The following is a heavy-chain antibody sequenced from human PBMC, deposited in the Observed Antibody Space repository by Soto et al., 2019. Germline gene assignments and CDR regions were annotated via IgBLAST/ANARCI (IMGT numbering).Heavy chain of an antibody. Sequence: SQTLSLTCTVSGDYISTDYWSWIRQSPGKGLEWIGFIYYGGSTNYNPSLKGRFTVSRDNAKNSLYLQMNSLRAEDTAVYYCARAFRWGFDDWGQGTLVTVSS. CDR3: ARAFRWGFDD. CDR1: GDYISTDY. CDR2: IYYGGST. J-gene: IGHJ4*02. D-gene: IGHD3-16*01. V-gene: IGHV4-59*12.